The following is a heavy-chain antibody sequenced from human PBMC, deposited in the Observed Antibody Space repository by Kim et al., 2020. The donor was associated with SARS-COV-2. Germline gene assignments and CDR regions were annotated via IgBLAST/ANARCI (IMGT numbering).Heavy chain of an antibody. CDR3: ANGGGSYSGSVGH. CDR1: GFTFSRYA. D-gene: IGHD1-26*01. CDR2: ISGSGGGA. V-gene: IGHV3-23*01. J-gene: IGHJ5*02. Sequence: GGSLRLSCAVSGFTFSRYAMSWVRQAPGKGLEWVSTISGSGGGAYYADSVKGRFTISRDNSKNTLYMQMNSLRAEDTAVYHCANGGGSYSGSVGHWGQGTLVTVSS.